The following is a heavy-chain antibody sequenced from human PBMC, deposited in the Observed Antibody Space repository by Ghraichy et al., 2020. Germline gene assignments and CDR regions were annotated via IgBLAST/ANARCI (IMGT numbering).Heavy chain of an antibody. CDR3: ARDQAGYDFWSGQIGLDY. D-gene: IGHD3-3*01. CDR2: ISSSSSTI. V-gene: IGHV3-48*02. CDR1: GFTFSSYS. J-gene: IGHJ4*02. Sequence: GGSLRLSCAASGFTFSSYSMNWVRQAPGKGLEWVSYISSSSSTIYYADSVKGRFTISRDNAKNSLYLQMNSLRDEDTAVYYCARDQAGYDFWSGQIGLDYWGQGTLVTVSS.